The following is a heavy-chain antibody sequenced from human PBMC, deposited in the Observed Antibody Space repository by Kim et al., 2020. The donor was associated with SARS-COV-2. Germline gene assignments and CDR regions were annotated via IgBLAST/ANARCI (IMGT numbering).Heavy chain of an antibody. D-gene: IGHD3-16*02. CDR2: INHSGST. CDR3: ARGWVYPGV. V-gene: IGHV4-34*01. Sequence: SETLSLTCAVYGGSFSGYYWSWIRQPPGKGLEWIGEINHSGSTNYNPSLKSRVTISVDTSKNQFSLKLSSVTAADTAVYYCARGWVYPGVWGQGTTVTVSS. CDR1: GGSFSGYY. J-gene: IGHJ6*02.